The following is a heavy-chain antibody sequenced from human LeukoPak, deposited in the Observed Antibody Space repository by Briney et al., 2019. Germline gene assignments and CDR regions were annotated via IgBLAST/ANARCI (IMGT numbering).Heavy chain of an antibody. J-gene: IGHJ2*01. CDR2: ISSSSSYT. V-gene: IGHV3-11*05. Sequence: RGGCPRLSCAVSGFTFSDYYMSWIRQAPGKGLEWVSYISSSSSYTNYADSVKGRFTISRDNAKNSLYLQMNSLRAEDTAVYYCARARTNMVPATAYFDLWGRGTLVTVSS. CDR1: GFTFSDYY. D-gene: IGHD2-2*01. CDR3: ARARTNMVPATAYFDL.